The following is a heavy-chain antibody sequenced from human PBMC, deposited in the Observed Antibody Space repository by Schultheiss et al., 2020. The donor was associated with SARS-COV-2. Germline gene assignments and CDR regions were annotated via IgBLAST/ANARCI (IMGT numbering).Heavy chain of an antibody. D-gene: IGHD4-11*01. V-gene: IGHV3-21*04. J-gene: IGHJ5*02. CDR2: ISSSSSYI. Sequence: GGSLRLSCAASGFTFSSYSMNWVRQAPGKGLEWVSSISSSSSYIYYADSVKGRFTISRDNSKHTLYLQMNSLRAEDTAVYYCAKTVTPLPFDPWGQGTLVTVSS. CDR1: GFTFSSYS. CDR3: AKTVTPLPFDP.